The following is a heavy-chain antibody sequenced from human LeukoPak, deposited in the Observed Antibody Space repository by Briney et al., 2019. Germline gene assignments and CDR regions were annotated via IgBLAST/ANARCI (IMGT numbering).Heavy chain of an antibody. V-gene: IGHV1-46*01. CDR2: INPSGGST. CDR1: GYTFTSYY. Sequence: ASVTVSCTASGYTFTSYYMHWVRQAPGQGLEWVGIINPSGGSTSYAQKFQGRVTMTRDTSTSTVYMELSSLRSEDTAVYYCARDRDTYYYDSSGFDIWGQGTMVTVSS. J-gene: IGHJ3*02. CDR3: ARDRDTYYYDSSGFDI. D-gene: IGHD3-22*01.